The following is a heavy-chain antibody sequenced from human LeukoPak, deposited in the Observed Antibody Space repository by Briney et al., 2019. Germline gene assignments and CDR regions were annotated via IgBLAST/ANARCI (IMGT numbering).Heavy chain of an antibody. CDR1: GFIFSNHI. J-gene: IGHJ3*01. CDR2: MRQDGSGK. D-gene: IGHD3-10*01. Sequence: GGSLRLSCVASGFIFSNHIISWVRRAPGKGLEWVANMRQDGSGKYYVDFVKGRFTISRDNAKNSLYLQMNNLRAEDTAVYYCAREGNAFDVWGQGTMVTVSS. V-gene: IGHV3-7*01. CDR3: AREGNAFDV.